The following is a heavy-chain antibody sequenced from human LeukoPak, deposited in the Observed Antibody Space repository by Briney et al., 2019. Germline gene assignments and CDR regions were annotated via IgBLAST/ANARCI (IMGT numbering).Heavy chain of an antibody. Sequence: SETLSLTRTVSVGSISSSSYYWGWIRQPRGKGLEWIGSIYYSGSTCYNPSLKSRVTISVDTSKNQFSLKLNSVTAADTAVYYCARSPVEVGGFFDYWGQGTLVTVSS. J-gene: IGHJ4*02. D-gene: IGHD3-16*01. CDR3: ARSPVEVGGFFDY. CDR2: IYYSGST. CDR1: VGSISSSSYY. V-gene: IGHV4-39*07.